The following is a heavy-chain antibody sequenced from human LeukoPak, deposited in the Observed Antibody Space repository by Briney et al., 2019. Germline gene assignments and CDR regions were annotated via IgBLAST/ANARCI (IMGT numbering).Heavy chain of an antibody. CDR2: INPNSGGT. CDR1: GYTFTGYY. D-gene: IGHD6-19*01. CDR3: ARDARWMIAVAVAYFDY. J-gene: IGHJ4*02. V-gene: IGHV1-2*02. Sequence: ASVKVSCKASGYTFTGYYMHWVRQAPGQGLEWMGWINPNSGGTNYAQKFQGGVTMTRDTSISTAYTELSRLRSDDTAVYYCARDARWMIAVAVAYFDYWGQGTLVTVSS.